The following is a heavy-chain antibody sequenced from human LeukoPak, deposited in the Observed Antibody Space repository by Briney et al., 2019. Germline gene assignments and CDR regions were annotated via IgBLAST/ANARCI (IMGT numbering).Heavy chain of an antibody. CDR3: AKDTSVVPPVSFWSGYYEGNDWFDP. Sequence: GGSLRLSCAASGFTFSSYAMSWVRQAPGKGLEWVSAISGSGGSTYYADSVKGRFTISRDNSKNTLYLQMNSLRAEDTAVYYCAKDTSVVPPVSFWSGYYEGNDWFDPWGQGTLVTVSS. J-gene: IGHJ5*02. CDR1: GFTFSSYA. V-gene: IGHV3-23*01. CDR2: ISGSGGST. D-gene: IGHD3-3*01.